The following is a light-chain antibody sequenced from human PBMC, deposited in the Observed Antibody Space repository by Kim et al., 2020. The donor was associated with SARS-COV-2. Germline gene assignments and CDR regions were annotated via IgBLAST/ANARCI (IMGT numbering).Light chain of an antibody. Sequence: SYELTQPPSLSLAPGQTATLSCGGNNIGSKTVHWYQQKPGQAPVLVVYYDGDRPSGIPERFSGSNSGNTATLTISRVEAWDEADYYCQVWDASSDHPVIFGGGTQLTVL. CDR2: YDG. CDR1: NIGSKT. V-gene: IGLV3-21*02. J-gene: IGLJ2*01. CDR3: QVWDASSDHPVI.